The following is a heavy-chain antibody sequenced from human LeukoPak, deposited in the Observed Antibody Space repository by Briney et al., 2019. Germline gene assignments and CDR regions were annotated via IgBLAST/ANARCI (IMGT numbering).Heavy chain of an antibody. CDR2: IYYSGSN. V-gene: IGHV4-39*01. CDR3: ARKGHDAFDI. CDR1: GGSISSSSYY. J-gene: IGHJ3*02. Sequence: SETLSLTCTVSGGSISSSSYYWGWIRQPPGKGLEWIGNIYYSGSNYYNPSLKGRVTISVDTSRNQFSLKLSSLTAADTAVYYCARKGHDAFDIWGQGTVITVSS.